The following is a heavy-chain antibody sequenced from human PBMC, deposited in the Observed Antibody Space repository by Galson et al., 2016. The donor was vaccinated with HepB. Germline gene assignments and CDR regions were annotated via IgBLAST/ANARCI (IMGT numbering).Heavy chain of an antibody. J-gene: IGHJ4*02. CDR2: IWLDGSIE. D-gene: IGHD2-15*01. Sequence: SLRLSCAASGFTFSSYWMSWVRQAPGKGLEWVAVIWLDGSIEYYEDSVRGRFAISRDNSKNTLYLQMNSLRVEDTAVYYCARDSLDSGAYLDCWGQGTLVTVSS. V-gene: IGHV3-33*08. CDR1: GFTFSSYW. CDR3: ARDSLDSGAYLDC.